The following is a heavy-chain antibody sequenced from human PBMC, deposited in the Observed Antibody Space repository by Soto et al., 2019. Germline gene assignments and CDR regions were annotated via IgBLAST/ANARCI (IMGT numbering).Heavy chain of an antibody. D-gene: IGHD6-25*01. CDR1: GFTFSSYA. Sequence: QVQLVESGGGVVQPGRSLRLSCAASGFTFSSYAMHWVRQAPGKGLEWVAVISYDGSNKYYADSVKGRFTISRDNSKNPLYLQMNRLRAEDTAVYYCAGVRLSSGCRRASDYWGQGTLVTVSS. CDR2: ISYDGSNK. CDR3: AGVRLSSGCRRASDY. J-gene: IGHJ4*02. V-gene: IGHV3-30-3*01.